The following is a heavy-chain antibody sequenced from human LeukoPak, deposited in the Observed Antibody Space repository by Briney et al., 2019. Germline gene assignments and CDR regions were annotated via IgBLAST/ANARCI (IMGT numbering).Heavy chain of an antibody. Sequence: GGSLRLSCTASGFTLTTYWLTWVRQAPGKGLEWVANIKPDGNEKYYVDSVKGRFTISRDNTENSLYLQMKSLRAEDTAIYYFATTSRTVTGLDYWGQGTLSPSPQ. CDR3: ATTSRTVTGLDY. CDR2: IKPDGNEK. J-gene: IGHJ4*02. CDR1: GFTLTTYW. D-gene: IGHD4-17*01. V-gene: IGHV3-7*01.